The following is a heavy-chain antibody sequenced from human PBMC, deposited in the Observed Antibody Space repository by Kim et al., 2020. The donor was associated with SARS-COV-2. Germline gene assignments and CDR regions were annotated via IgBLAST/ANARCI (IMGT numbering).Heavy chain of an antibody. D-gene: IGHD3-22*01. CDR3: AREHYYDSSGYWY. Sequence: SETLSLTCTVSGGSISSSSYYWGWIRQPPGKGLEWIGSIYYSGSTYYNPSLKSRVTISVDTSKNQFSLKLSSVTAADTAVYYCAREHYYDSSGYWYWGQGTLVTVSS. V-gene: IGHV4-39*01. CDR1: GGSISSSSYY. CDR2: IYYSGST. J-gene: IGHJ4*02.